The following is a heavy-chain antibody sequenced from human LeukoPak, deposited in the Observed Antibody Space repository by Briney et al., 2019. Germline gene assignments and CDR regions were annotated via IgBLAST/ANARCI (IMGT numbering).Heavy chain of an antibody. Sequence: SETLSLTCTVSGGSMNSYYWSWIRQPPGMGLEWIGYIYYSGTTNYNLSLKSRVTISVDTSKNQFSLKLSSVTAADTAVYYCARGKRYRIFDYWGQGTLVTVSS. CDR3: ARGKRYRIFDY. J-gene: IGHJ4*02. V-gene: IGHV4-59*08. CDR2: IYYSGTT. D-gene: IGHD5-18*01. CDR1: GGSMNSYY.